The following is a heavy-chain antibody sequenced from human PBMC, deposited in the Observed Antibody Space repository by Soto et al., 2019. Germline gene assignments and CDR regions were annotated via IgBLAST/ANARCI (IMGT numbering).Heavy chain of an antibody. CDR1: GFAFSSHP. Sequence: GGSLRLSCAASGFAFSSHPMSWVRQAPEKGLEWVAGISDGGDLTYNADSVRGRFTISRDNSRNTLYLQMNSLRAEDTAVYYCVRRVIGSSRAFDIWGQGTMVTVSS. CDR2: ISDGGDLT. J-gene: IGHJ3*02. V-gene: IGHV3-23*01. D-gene: IGHD3-10*01. CDR3: VRRVIGSSRAFDI.